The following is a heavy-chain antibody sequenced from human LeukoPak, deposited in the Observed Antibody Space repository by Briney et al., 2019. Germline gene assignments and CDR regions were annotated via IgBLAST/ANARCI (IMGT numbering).Heavy chain of an antibody. V-gene: IGHV4-38-2*01. CDR3: ARGRAIPAAMDC. J-gene: IGHJ4*02. CDR1: GSSISSGYY. D-gene: IGHD2-2*01. CDR2: IYHSGST. Sequence: SETLSLTCAVSGSSISSGYYWGWIRQPPGKGLEWTGSIYHSGSTYYNPSLKSRVTISVDTSKNQFSLNLSSVTAADTAVYYCARGRAIPAAMDCWGQGTLVTGSS.